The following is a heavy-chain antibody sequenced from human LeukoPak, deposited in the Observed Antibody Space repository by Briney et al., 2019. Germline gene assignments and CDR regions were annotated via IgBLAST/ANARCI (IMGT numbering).Heavy chain of an antibody. CDR2: VNYSGSV. V-gene: IGHV4-39*01. D-gene: IGHD5-12*01. Sequence: ETLSLTCTVSGGSIIGSTSYWGWIRQPPGKGLDWIGTVNYSGSVYYNPSLRSRVNISVDTSKNQFSLKLNSVTASDTAVYYCARSVRWLRLGLHYWGQGTLVIVS. CDR1: GGSIIGSTSY. J-gene: IGHJ4*02. CDR3: ARSVRWLRLGLHY.